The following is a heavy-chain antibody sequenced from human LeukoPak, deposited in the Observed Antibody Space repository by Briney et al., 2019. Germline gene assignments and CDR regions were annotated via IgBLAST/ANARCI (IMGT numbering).Heavy chain of an antibody. V-gene: IGHV3-9*01. J-gene: IGHJ4*02. CDR2: ISWYSGSI. Sequence: GGSLRLSCAASGFTFDDYAMHWVRQAPGKGLEWVSGISWYSGSIGYADSVKGRFTISRDNAKNSLYLQMNSLRAEDTVLYYCAKGAERYSGYVPFDYWGQGTLVTVSS. CDR3: AKGAERYSGYVPFDY. D-gene: IGHD5-12*01. CDR1: GFTFDDYA.